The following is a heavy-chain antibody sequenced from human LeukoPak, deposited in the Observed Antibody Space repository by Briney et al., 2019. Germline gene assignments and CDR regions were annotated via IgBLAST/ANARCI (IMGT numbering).Heavy chain of an antibody. Sequence: ASVKVSCKASGYTFTSYGISWVRQAPGQGLEWMGWISAYNGNTNYAQKLQGRVTMTTDTSTSTAYMELRSLRSDDTAVYYCARQVAVAGTGGYYFDYWGQGTLVTVSS. V-gene: IGHV1-18*01. J-gene: IGHJ4*02. D-gene: IGHD6-19*01. CDR3: ARQVAVAGTGGYYFDY. CDR2: ISAYNGNT. CDR1: GYTFTSYG.